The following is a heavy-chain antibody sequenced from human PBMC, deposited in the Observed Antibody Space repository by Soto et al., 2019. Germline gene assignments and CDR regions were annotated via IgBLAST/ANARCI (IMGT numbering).Heavy chain of an antibody. D-gene: IGHD3-9*01. CDR3: ARGQRYFDWLLPAEYFQH. J-gene: IGHJ1*01. V-gene: IGHV4-34*01. CDR1: GGSFSGYY. CDR2: INHSGST. Sequence: QVQLQQCGAGLLKPSETLSLTCAVYGGSFSGYYWSWIRQPPGKGLEWIGEINHSGSTNYNPSLKSRVTISVDTSKNQFSLKLSSVTAADTAVYYCARGQRYFDWLLPAEYFQHWGQGTLVTVSS.